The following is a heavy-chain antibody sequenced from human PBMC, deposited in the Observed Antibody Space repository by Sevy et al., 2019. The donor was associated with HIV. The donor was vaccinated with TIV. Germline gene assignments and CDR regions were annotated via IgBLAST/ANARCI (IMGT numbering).Heavy chain of an antibody. V-gene: IGHV3-30*18. J-gene: IGHJ5*02. CDR2: ISFDGNKR. Sequence: GGSLRLSCAASGFTFSSHGMHWVRRAPGKGLEWVGLISFDGNKRYYPDSVKGRFTISRDNSKNTLYLQMNVLRADVTAVYYCAKGEGYCSGGSCNPGVSWGQGTLVTVSS. D-gene: IGHD2-15*01. CDR1: GFTFSSHG. CDR3: AKGEGYCSGGSCNPGVS.